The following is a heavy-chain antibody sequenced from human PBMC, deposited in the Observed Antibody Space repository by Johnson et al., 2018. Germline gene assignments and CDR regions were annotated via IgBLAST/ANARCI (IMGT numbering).Heavy chain of an antibody. V-gene: IGHV1-69*09. CDR2: IIPILGIA. CDR1: GGTFSSYT. CDR3: ARGLMLYYYYGMDV. J-gene: IGHJ6*02. D-gene: IGHD2-21*02. Sequence: QVQLVESGAEVKKXGSSVKVSCKASGGTFSSYTISWVRQAPGQGLEWMGRIIPILGIANYAQKFQGRVTITADESTSTAYMELSSLRSEETAVYYGARGLMLYYYYGMDVWGQGTTVTVSS.